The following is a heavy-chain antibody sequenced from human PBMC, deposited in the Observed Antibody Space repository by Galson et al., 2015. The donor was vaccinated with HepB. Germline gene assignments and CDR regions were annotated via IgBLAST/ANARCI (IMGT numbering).Heavy chain of an antibody. D-gene: IGHD3-16*02. Sequence: SLRLSCAASGFTFNNYAMSWVRQTPGKGLEWVSVISAGGSGTFYADSVKGRFTISRDNSKNTLYMEMNSLRVEDTAVYYCATTAFWGSYRDYWGQGTLVIVSS. V-gene: IGHV3-23*01. CDR2: ISAGGSGT. CDR3: ATTAFWGSYRDY. CDR1: GFTFNNYA. J-gene: IGHJ4*02.